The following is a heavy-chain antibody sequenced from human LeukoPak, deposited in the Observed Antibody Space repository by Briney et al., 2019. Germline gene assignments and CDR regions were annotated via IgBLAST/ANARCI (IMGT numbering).Heavy chain of an antibody. CDR3: AKGGRATQKHYDFWSKRLYYSCMDV. CDR2: IYDSGST. V-gene: IGHV4-59*11. J-gene: IGHJ6*03. D-gene: IGHD3-3*01. Sequence: PSETLSLTCTVSGGSIRSHYWSWVRQPPGKGLEWIGYIYDSGSTKYNPSLKSRVTISVDTSKNQFSLRLNSVTAADTAMYYCAKGGRATQKHYDFWSKRLYYSCMDVWGKGTTVTVSS. CDR1: GGSIRSHY.